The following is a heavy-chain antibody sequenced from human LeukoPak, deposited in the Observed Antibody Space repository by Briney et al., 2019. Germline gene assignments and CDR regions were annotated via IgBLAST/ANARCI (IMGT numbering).Heavy chain of an antibody. CDR3: ARQYSSSDYDY. Sequence: GESLKISCKGSGYSFTSYWIAWVRQMPGKGLEWMGIIYPGDSDIRYSPSFQARVPISANKSISTAYLQWSSLKASDTAMYYCARQYSSSDYDYWGQGTLVTVSS. V-gene: IGHV5-51*01. D-gene: IGHD6-6*01. J-gene: IGHJ4*02. CDR1: GYSFTSYW. CDR2: IYPGDSDI.